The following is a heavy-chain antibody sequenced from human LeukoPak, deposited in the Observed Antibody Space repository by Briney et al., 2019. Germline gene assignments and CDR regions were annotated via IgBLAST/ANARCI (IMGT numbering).Heavy chain of an antibody. CDR3: ARYGWFDP. J-gene: IGHJ5*02. CDR2: ISWNSGSI. V-gene: IGHV3-9*01. Sequence: GGSLRLSCAASGFTFDDYAMHWVRQAPGKGLEWVSGISWNSGSIGYADSVKGRFTISRDNADNSLYLQMNSLRVEDTAVYYCARYGWFDPWGQGTLVTVSS. CDR1: GFTFDDYA.